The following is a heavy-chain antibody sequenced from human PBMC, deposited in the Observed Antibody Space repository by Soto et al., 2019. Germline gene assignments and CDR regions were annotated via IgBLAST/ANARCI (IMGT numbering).Heavy chain of an antibody. CDR2: IYPGDSDT. J-gene: IGHJ4*02. V-gene: IGHV5-51*01. CDR1: GYTFSSYW. Sequence: SGESLKISCKGSGYTFSSYWIAWVRQMPGKGLEWMGIIYPGDSDTRYSPSFRGQVTISADKSISTAYLQWSSLKASDTAMYYCARKDSSSAFDYWGQGTLVTVSS. D-gene: IGHD3-22*01. CDR3: ARKDSSSAFDY.